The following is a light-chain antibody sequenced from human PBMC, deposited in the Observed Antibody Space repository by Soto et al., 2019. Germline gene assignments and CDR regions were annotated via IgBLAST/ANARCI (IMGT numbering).Light chain of an antibody. CDR3: QQYNTY. CDR2: KAT. J-gene: IGKJ4*01. V-gene: IGKV1-5*03. Sequence: DIQMTQSPSTLSASVGDRVTITCRTSHNINSLLAWYQQKPGQAPKLLIYKATVLENGVPSRFSGSGSGTEFTLTISSLQPDHFATYYCQQYNTYFGGGTKVEIK. CDR1: HNINSL.